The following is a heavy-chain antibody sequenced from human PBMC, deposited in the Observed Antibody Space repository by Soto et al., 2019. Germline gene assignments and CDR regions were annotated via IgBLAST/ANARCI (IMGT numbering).Heavy chain of an antibody. CDR2: INHSGST. D-gene: IGHD1-26*01. CDR1: GGSFSGYY. CDR3: ARVTGYYRRRGSYNFDY. Sequence: SETLSLTCAVYGGSFSGYYWSWIRQPPGKGLEWIGEINHSGSTNYNPSLKSRVTISVDKSKNQFSLKLGSLTAADTAVYYCARVTGYYRRRGSYNFDYWGQGTLVTVSS. V-gene: IGHV4-34*01. J-gene: IGHJ4*02.